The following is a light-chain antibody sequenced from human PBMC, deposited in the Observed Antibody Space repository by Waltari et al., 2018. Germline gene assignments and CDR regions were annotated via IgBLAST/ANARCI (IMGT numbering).Light chain of an antibody. CDR1: SSDVRAYDY. J-gene: IGLJ3*02. CDR3: TSYTTSRTWV. CDR2: EVR. V-gene: IGLV2-14*01. Sequence: QSALTQPASVSGSPGQSITISCTGTSSDVRAYDYVSWYQQKPGKAPQLIIYEVRDRPPGVPHRFSGSKSGYTAFLTISGLQAEDEADYYCTSYTTSRTWVFGGGTKLTVL.